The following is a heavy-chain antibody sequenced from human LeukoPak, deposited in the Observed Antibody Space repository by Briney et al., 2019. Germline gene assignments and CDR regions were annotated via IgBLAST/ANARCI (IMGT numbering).Heavy chain of an antibody. J-gene: IGHJ4*02. Sequence: GGSLRLSCAASGFPFSSYAMSWVRQAPGKGLEWVSAISGSGGTTYFADSVKGRFTISRDNSKNTLYLQMNTLRAEDTAVYYCAKGVYYYDSSAYYYTYYFDYWGQGSLVTVSS. V-gene: IGHV3-23*01. CDR1: GFPFSSYA. D-gene: IGHD3-22*01. CDR2: ISGSGGTT. CDR3: AKGVYYYDSSAYYYTYYFDY.